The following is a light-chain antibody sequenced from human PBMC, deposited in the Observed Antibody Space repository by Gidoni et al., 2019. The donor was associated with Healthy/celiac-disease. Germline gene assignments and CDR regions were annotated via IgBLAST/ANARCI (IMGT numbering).Light chain of an antibody. V-gene: IGKV1-39*01. CDR1: QSISSN. CDR2: AAS. Sequence: DIQMTQSPSSLSASVGDRVTITCRASQSISSNLNCYQQKPGKAPKLLIYAASSLQSGVPSRFSGSGSGTDFTLTISSLQPEDFATYYCQQSYSTPSWTFGQGTKVEIK. J-gene: IGKJ1*01. CDR3: QQSYSTPSWT.